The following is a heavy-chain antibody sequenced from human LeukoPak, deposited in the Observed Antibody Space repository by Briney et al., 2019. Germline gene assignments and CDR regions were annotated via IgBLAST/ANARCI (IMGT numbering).Heavy chain of an antibody. CDR3: AKGKGSSISCSDY. Sequence: PGGSLRLSCAASGFTFSSYAMHWVRQAPGKGLEWVSLISDSGGSTYYADSVKGRFTISRDNSKNTLSLQMNSLRADDTAVYYCAKGKGSSISCSDYWGQGTLVTVSS. J-gene: IGHJ4*02. D-gene: IGHD2-2*01. CDR2: ISDSGGST. V-gene: IGHV3-23*01. CDR1: GFTFSSYA.